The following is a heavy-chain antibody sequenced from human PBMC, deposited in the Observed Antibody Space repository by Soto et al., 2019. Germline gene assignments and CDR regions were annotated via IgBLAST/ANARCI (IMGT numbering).Heavy chain of an antibody. J-gene: IGHJ4*02. V-gene: IGHV3-23*01. Sequence: GGSLRLSCAASGFTFSTYAMGWVRQAPGKGLEWVSTIASSGGSAYYADSVKGRFTVSRDNSKDTLYLQMNSLRAEDTAVYYCAKARLLAGYYPPRDFDYWGQGTLVTVSS. CDR1: GFTFSTYA. D-gene: IGHD3-9*01. CDR3: AKARLLAGYYPPRDFDY. CDR2: IASSGGSA.